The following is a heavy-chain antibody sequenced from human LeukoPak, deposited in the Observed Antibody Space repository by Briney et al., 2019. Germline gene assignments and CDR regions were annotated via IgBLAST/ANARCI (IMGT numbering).Heavy chain of an antibody. CDR3: ARHPPDGGYQLLYRNWFDP. D-gene: IGHD2-2*02. Sequence: PGGSLRLSXAASGFTFSSYSMNWVRQAPGKGLEWVSYISSSSSTIYCADSVKGRFIISRDNAKNSLYLQMNSLRAEDTAVYYCARHPPDGGYQLLYRNWFDPWGQGTLVTVSS. CDR2: ISSSSSTI. V-gene: IGHV3-48*01. J-gene: IGHJ5*02. CDR1: GFTFSSYS.